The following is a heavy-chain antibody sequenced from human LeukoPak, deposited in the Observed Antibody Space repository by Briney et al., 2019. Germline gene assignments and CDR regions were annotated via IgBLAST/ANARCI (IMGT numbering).Heavy chain of an antibody. V-gene: IGHV1-69*04. CDR3: AAGDPFNYYMDR. J-gene: IGHJ6*03. CDR1: GGTFSSYA. CDR2: IIPILGIA. Sequence: SVKVSCKASGGTFSSYAISWVRQAPGQGLEWMGRIIPILGIANYAQKFQGRVTITADKSTSTAYMELSSLRSEDTAVYYCAAGDPFNYYMDRWGKGTTVTVFS. D-gene: IGHD4-17*01.